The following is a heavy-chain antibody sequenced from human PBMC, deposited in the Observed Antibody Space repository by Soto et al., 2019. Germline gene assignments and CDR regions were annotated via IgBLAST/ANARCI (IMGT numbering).Heavy chain of an antibody. CDR1: GGTFSSYA. V-gene: IGHV1-69*06. D-gene: IGHD2-21*02. J-gene: IGHJ3*02. Sequence: SVKVSCKASGGTFSSYAISWVRQAPGQGLERMGGIIPIFGTANYAQKFQGRVTITADKSTSTAYMELSSLRSEDTAVYYCAYCGGDCYPDDAFDIWGQGTMVTVSS. CDR2: IIPIFGTA. CDR3: AYCGGDCYPDDAFDI.